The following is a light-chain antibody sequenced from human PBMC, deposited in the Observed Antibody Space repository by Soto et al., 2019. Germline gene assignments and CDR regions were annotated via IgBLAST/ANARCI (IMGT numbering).Light chain of an antibody. CDR1: SSDVGGYNY. CDR2: EVS. J-gene: IGLJ1*01. CDR3: SSYSSSTTFYV. V-gene: IGLV2-14*01. Sequence: QSALTQPASVSGSPGQSITISCTGTSSDVGGYNYVSWYQQHPGKAPKFMIYEVSNRPSGVSTRFSGSKSGNTASLTISGLQAEDEADYYCSSYSSSTTFYVFGSGTKVTVL.